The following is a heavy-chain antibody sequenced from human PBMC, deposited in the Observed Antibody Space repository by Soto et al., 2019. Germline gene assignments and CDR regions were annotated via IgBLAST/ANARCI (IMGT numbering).Heavy chain of an antibody. V-gene: IGHV3-15*07. D-gene: IGHD1-1*01. CDR3: TTQPYHWKDEVGN. J-gene: IGHJ4*02. Sequence: EVQLVESGGGLVKPGGSLRLSCAASGFPFTYAWMNWVRLAPGKGPEWVGRIKSKIDGGTTDYAAPVKGRFTILRDDSKSTLYLQMNSLKTEDTAVYYCTTQPYHWKDEVGNWGQGTLVTVSS. CDR1: GFPFTYAW. CDR2: IKSKIDGGTT.